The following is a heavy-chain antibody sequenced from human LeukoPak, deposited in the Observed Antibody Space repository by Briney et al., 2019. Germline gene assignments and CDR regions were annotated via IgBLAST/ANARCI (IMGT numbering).Heavy chain of an antibody. J-gene: IGHJ5*02. V-gene: IGHV3-11*01. CDR2: ISSSGSTI. CDR3: ARDVRPVTSYSGNWFDP. Sequence: GGSLRLSCAASGFTFSDYYMSWIRQAPGKGLEWVSYISSSGSTIYYADSVKGRFTISRDNAKNSLYLQMNSLRAEDTAVYYCARDVRPVTSYSGNWFDPWGQGTLVTVSS. D-gene: IGHD2-21*01. CDR1: GFTFSDYY.